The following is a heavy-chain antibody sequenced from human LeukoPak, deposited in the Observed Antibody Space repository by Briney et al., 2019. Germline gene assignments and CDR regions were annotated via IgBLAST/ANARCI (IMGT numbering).Heavy chain of an antibody. CDR1: GGSISSSSYY. CDR2: IYYSGST. J-gene: IGHJ4*02. V-gene: IGHV4-39*07. Sequence: SETLSLTCTVSGGSISSSSYYWGWIRQPPGKGLEWIGSIYYSGSTYYNPSLKSRVTISVDTSKNLFSLNLNSVTAADTAVYSCAREKRAIAGGGFDYWGQGTLVTVSS. D-gene: IGHD6-19*01. CDR3: AREKRAIAGGGFDY.